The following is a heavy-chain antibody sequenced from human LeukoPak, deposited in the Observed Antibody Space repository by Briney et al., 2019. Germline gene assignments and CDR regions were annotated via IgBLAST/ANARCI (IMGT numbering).Heavy chain of an antibody. CDR3: ARAIGDLYWWGNGADY. Sequence: ASVKVSYKASGYTFTSYDINWVRQATGQGLEWMGWMSPNSGNTGYAQKFQGRVTMTRNTSISTAYMELSSLRSEDTAVYYCARAIGDLYWWGNGADYWGQGTLVTVSS. D-gene: IGHD2-8*02. V-gene: IGHV1-8*01. CDR2: MSPNSGNT. J-gene: IGHJ4*02. CDR1: GYTFTSYD.